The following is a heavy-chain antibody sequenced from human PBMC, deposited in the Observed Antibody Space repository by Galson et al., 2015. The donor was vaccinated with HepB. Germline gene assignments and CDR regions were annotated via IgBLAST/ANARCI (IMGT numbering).Heavy chain of an antibody. J-gene: IGHJ5*02. CDR2: IIPILGIA. CDR1: GGAFSSYA. CDR3: ARTYYDSSGYYCKWGWFDP. D-gene: IGHD3-22*01. V-gene: IGHV1-69*04. Sequence: SVKVSCKASGGAFSSYAISWVRQAPGQGLEWMGRIIPILGIANYAQKFQGRVTITADKSTSTAYMELSSLRSEDTAVYYCARTYYDSSGYYCKWGWFDPWGQGTLVTVSS.